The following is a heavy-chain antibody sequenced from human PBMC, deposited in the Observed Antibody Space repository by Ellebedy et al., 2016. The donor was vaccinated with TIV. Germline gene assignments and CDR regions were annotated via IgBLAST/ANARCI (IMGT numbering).Heavy chain of an antibody. D-gene: IGHD1-1*01. V-gene: IGHV1-2*02. CDR2: INPDTGFT. CDR1: GYSFIAYY. Sequence: ASVKVSXKPSGYSFIAYYIHWVRQAPGQGLEWMGYINPDTGFTHYAQKFQGRVTMTRDTSISTAYMELNSLKSDESAVYYCGRVLQHNAFDHWGQGTPVIVSS. J-gene: IGHJ5*02. CDR3: GRVLQHNAFDH.